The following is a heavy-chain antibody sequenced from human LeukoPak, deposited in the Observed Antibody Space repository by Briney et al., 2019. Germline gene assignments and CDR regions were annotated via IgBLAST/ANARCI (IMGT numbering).Heavy chain of an antibody. D-gene: IGHD3-22*01. Sequence: PGGSLRLSCAASGFTFSSYGMHWVRQAPGKGLEWVAVISYDGSNKYYADSVKGRFTISRDNSKNTLYLQMNSLRAEDTAVYYCAKSNRVVITPGAFDIWGQGTMVTVSS. CDR1: GFTFSSYG. CDR2: ISYDGSNK. V-gene: IGHV3-30*18. J-gene: IGHJ3*02. CDR3: AKSNRVVITPGAFDI.